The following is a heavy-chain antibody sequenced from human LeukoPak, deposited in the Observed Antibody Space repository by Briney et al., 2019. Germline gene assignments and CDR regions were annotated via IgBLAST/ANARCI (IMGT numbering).Heavy chain of an antibody. CDR2: IYYSGST. CDR3: ARDIAAAGTSWFDP. Sequence: SETLSLTCTVSGGSISSGGYYWSWIRQHPGKGLEWIGYIYYSGSTNYNPSLKSRVTISVDTSKNQFSLKLSSVTAADTAVYYCARDIAAAGTSWFDPWGQGTLVTVSS. CDR1: GGSISSGGYY. J-gene: IGHJ5*02. D-gene: IGHD6-13*01. V-gene: IGHV4-61*08.